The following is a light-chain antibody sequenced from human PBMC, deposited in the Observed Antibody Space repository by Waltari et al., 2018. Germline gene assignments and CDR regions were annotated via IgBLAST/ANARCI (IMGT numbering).Light chain of an antibody. CDR1: NYNIGNHY. Sequence: QSVLSQPPSASGTPGQRVTISCSGSNYNIGNHYVYWYHQLPGTAPKLLIYSNKHRPSGVPDRFSGSKSGTSTSLAISGLRSEDEARYYCHVWHPHVDPGVFGTGTEVTVL. CDR3: HVWHPHVDPGV. CDR2: SNK. V-gene: IGLV1-47*01. J-gene: IGLJ1*01.